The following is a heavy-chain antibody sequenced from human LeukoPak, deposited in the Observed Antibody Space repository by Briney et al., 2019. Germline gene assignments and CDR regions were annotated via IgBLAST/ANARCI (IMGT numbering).Heavy chain of an antibody. Sequence: GESLKISFQGSGSRFTSYWIGWVRQMPGKGLEWMGIMYPLNSDIRYKPSFEGQVTMSADMSIKTAYLQWSSLKASDTAIYYCATTRGGNYHWDYWGQGTLVTVSS. J-gene: IGHJ4*02. D-gene: IGHD3-16*01. CDR1: GSRFTSYW. V-gene: IGHV5-51*01. CDR2: MYPLNSDI. CDR3: ATTRGGNYHWDY.